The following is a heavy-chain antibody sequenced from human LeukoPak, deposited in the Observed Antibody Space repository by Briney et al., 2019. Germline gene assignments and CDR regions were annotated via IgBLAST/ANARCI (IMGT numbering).Heavy chain of an antibody. CDR2: IYYSGST. V-gene: IGHV4-39*01. CDR3: ARHTSGWHDAFDI. J-gene: IGHJ3*02. CDR1: GGSISSSSYY. D-gene: IGHD6-19*01. Sequence: SETLSLTCTVSGGSISSSSYYWGWLRQPPGKGLEWIGSIYYSGSTYYNPSLKSRVTISVDTSKSQFSLRLSSVTAADTAVYYCARHTSGWHDAFDIWGQGTMITVSS.